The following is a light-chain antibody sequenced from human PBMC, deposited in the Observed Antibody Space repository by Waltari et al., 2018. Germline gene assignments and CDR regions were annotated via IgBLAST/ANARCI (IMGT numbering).Light chain of an antibody. Sequence: DIQMTQSPSTLSASVGDRATITCRASQSINSWLAWYQQKPGKAPKLLIYDASSLERGVPSRFSGSGSGTEFTLTISSLQPDDFATYHCQQYNSDSQNFGQGTKVEIK. CDR3: QQYNSDSQN. V-gene: IGKV1-5*01. CDR2: DAS. J-gene: IGKJ1*01. CDR1: QSINSW.